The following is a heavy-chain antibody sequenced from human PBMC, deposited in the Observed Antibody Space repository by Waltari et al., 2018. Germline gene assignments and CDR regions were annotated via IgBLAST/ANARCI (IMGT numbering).Heavy chain of an antibody. D-gene: IGHD4-17*01. J-gene: IGHJ4*02. CDR2: IYYSGST. V-gene: IGHV4-39*01. Sequence: QLQLQESGPGLVKTSETLSLTCTVSGCSISSSSYYWGWTRQPPGKGLEWIGSIYYSGSTYYNPSLKSRVTISVDTSKNQFSLKLSSVTAADTAVYYCARRTPTGNLYDDWGQGTLVTVSS. CDR1: GCSISSSSYY. CDR3: ARRTPTGNLYDD.